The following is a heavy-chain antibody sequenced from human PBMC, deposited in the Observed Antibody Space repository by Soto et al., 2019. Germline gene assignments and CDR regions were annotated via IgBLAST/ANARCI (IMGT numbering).Heavy chain of an antibody. D-gene: IGHD3-3*02. CDR2: IGGDGGSP. J-gene: IGHJ3*02. V-gene: IGHV3-23*01. CDR1: RLTFSDYA. Sequence: GGSLRLSCAASRLTFSDYAMSWVRQAPGKGLEWVSVIGGDGGSPYYADSVKGRFTVSRDNSKNTLYLQMDSLRAEDTAVYYCAKDSISRTGIYAPFDIWGQGTMVTVSS. CDR3: AKDSISRTGIYAPFDI.